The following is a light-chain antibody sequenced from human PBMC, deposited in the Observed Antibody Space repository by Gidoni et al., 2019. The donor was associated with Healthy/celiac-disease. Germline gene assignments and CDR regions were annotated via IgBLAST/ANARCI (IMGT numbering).Light chain of an antibody. V-gene: IGKV1-5*03. CDR2: KAC. CDR1: QSISSW. Sequence: IHMTQSPSTLSASVGDRVPIACRASQSISSWLAWYQQKPGKAPKLLIYKACSLESGVPSRFSGSGSGTEFTLTISRLQPDDFATYYCQQYNSYPWTFGQGTKVEIK. J-gene: IGKJ1*01. CDR3: QQYNSYPWT.